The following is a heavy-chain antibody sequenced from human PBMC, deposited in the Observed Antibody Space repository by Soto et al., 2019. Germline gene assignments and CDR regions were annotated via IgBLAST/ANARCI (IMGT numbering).Heavy chain of an antibody. CDR3: AADRYYDILTGPPSLRMDV. V-gene: IGHV1-8*01. CDR1: GYTFTSYD. Sequence: ASVKVSCKASGYTFTSYDINWVRQATGQGLEWMGWMNPNSGNTNYAQKFQERVTITRDMSTSTAYMELSSLRSEDTAVYYCAADRYYDILTGPPSLRMDVWGKGTTVTVS. CDR2: MNPNSGNT. D-gene: IGHD3-9*01. J-gene: IGHJ6*03.